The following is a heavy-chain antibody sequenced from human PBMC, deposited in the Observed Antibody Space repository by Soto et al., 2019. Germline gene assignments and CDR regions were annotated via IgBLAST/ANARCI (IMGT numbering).Heavy chain of an antibody. CDR3: ARGPWNWDSRTCLFSMDV. V-gene: IGHV1-8*01. CDR2: MNPNSGNT. D-gene: IGHD1-7*01. Sequence: GASVKVSCKASGYTFTSYDINWVRQATGQGLEWMGWMNPNSGNTGYAQKFQGRVTMTRDTSIGTAYMELSSLRSEDTAVYYCARGPWNWDSRTCLFSMDVWGQGTTVTVSS. J-gene: IGHJ6*02. CDR1: GYTFTSYD.